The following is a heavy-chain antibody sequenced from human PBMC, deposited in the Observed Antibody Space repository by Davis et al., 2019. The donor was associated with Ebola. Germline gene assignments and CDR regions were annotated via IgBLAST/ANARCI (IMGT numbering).Heavy chain of an antibody. CDR1: GFTFSSYG. CDR3: AKGYQLLPSGGMDV. CDR2: IRYDGSNK. J-gene: IGHJ6*02. D-gene: IGHD2-2*01. Sequence: GESLKISCAASGFTFSSYGMHWVRQAPGKGLEWVAFIRYDGSNKYYADSVKGRFTISRDNSKTTLDLQMNSLRAEDTAVYYCAKGYQLLPSGGMDVWGQGTTVTVSS. V-gene: IGHV3-30*02.